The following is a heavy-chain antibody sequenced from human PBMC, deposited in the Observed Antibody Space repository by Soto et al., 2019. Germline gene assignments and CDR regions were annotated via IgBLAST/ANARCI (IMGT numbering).Heavy chain of an antibody. D-gene: IGHD3-3*02. V-gene: IGHV3-7*01. CDR1: GFTFSTYW. Sequence: EVHLAESGGGLVQPGGSLRVSCAASGFTFSTYWMSWVRQATGKGLEWVANIKADGSETCYVDSVKGRFTISRDNARNSLHLQMNSLRSEDTAIYYCARESGIDPIFDIWGQGTRVTISS. CDR3: ARESGIDPIFDI. J-gene: IGHJ3*02. CDR2: IKADGSET.